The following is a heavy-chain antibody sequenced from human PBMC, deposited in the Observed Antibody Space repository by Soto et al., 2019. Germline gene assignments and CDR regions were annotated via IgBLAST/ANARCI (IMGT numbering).Heavy chain of an antibody. CDR1: GFTFSNYA. J-gene: IGHJ4*02. V-gene: IGHV3-23*01. CDR3: AKNEPKAMVRGVINP. D-gene: IGHD3-10*01. CDR2: ISGSGGST. Sequence: PGGSLRLSCAASGFTFSNYAMSWVRQAPGKGLECVSGISGSGGSTYYADSVKGRFTISRDNSKNTLYLQMNSLRAEDTAVYYCAKNEPKAMVRGVINPWGQGTLVTVSS.